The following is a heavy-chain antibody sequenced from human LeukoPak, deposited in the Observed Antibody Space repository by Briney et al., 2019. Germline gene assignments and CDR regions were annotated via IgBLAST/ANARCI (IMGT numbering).Heavy chain of an antibody. CDR2: IKQDGSEK. D-gene: IGHD4-17*01. J-gene: IGHJ6*03. V-gene: IGHV3-7*04. Sequence: PGGSLRLSCVASRFTFISYWMSWVRQAPGKGLEWVANIKQDGSEKQYVDSVKGRFTISRDNAKNSLYLQMNNLRAEDTAVYYCARAATVTTWYYYYYYMDVWGKGTTVTVSS. CDR3: ARAATVTTWYYYYYYMDV. CDR1: RFTFISYW.